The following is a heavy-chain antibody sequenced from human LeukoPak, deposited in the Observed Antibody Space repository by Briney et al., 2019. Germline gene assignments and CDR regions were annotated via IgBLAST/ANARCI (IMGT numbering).Heavy chain of an antibody. D-gene: IGHD2-2*01. J-gene: IGHJ3*02. CDR1: GGAISSFY. CDR3: AREIPSRAFDI. V-gene: IGHV4-59*01. CDR2: IYNSGST. Sequence: SETLSLTCTVSGGAISSFYWSWIRQPPGKGLEWIGYIYNSGSTNYNPSLKSRVTISVDTSKKQFSLKLTSVTAADTAVYYCAREIPSRAFDIWGLGTMVTVSS.